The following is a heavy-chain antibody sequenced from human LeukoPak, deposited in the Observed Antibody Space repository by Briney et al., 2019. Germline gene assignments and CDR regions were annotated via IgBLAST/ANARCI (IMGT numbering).Heavy chain of an antibody. V-gene: IGHV1-18*01. Sequence: ASVKVSCMASGYSFTSYGISWVRQAPGQGLEWMGWTSAYNGNTNYAQKLQGRVTMTTDTSTSTAYMELRSLRSDDTAVYYCARDGNDYGDYGYWFDPWGQGTLVTVSS. D-gene: IGHD4-17*01. CDR2: TSAYNGNT. J-gene: IGHJ5*02. CDR1: GYSFTSYG. CDR3: ARDGNDYGDYGYWFDP.